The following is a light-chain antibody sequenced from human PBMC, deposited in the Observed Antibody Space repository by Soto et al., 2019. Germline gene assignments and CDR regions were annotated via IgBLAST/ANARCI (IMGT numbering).Light chain of an antibody. CDR3: ETWDSNTRV. Sequence: QPVLTQSSSASASLGSSVKLTCTLSSGNRSYIIAWHQQQPGTAPRYLMKLEDSGGYNRGSGVPDRFSGSSSGADRYLTISNLQSEDEADYYCETWDSNTRVFGGGTKLTVL. J-gene: IGLJ2*01. CDR2: LEDSGGY. CDR1: SGNRSYI. V-gene: IGLV4-60*03.